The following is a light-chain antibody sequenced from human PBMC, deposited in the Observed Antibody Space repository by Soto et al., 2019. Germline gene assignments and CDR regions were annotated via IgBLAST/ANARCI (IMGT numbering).Light chain of an antibody. V-gene: IGKV3-11*01. J-gene: IGKJ2*01. CDR2: DAS. CDR3: QQRSNWPTYT. CDR1: QSVNSN. Sequence: EIGLTQSPATLSLSPGERATLSCRASQSVNSNLAWYQQKPGQAPRLLIFDASNRATGIPARFSGSGSGTDFTLTISRLEPEDFAVYYCQQRSNWPTYTFGQGTKLEIK.